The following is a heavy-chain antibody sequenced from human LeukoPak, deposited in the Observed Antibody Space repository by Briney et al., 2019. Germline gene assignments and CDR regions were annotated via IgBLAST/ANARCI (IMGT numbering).Heavy chain of an antibody. CDR1: GFTFSSYG. V-gene: IGHV3-30*02. J-gene: IGHJ4*02. Sequence: GGSLRRSCAASGFTFSSYGMHWVRQAPGKGLEWVAFIRYDGSNKYYADSVKGRFTISRDNSKNTLYLQMNSLRDEDTAVYYCAKGSQYSSSWNTPNFDYWGQGTLVTVSS. D-gene: IGHD6-13*01. CDR3: AKGSQYSSSWNTPNFDY. CDR2: IRYDGSNK.